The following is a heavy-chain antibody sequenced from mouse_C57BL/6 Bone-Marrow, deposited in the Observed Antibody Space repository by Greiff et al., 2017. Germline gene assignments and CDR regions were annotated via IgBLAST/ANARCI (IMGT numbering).Heavy chain of an antibody. Sequence: QVQLQQSGAELARPGASVKLSCKASGYTFTSYGISWVKQRTGQGLEWIGEIYPRSGSTYYNEKFKGKATLTADKSSSTAYMELSSLTSEDSAVYFCARSGGSWYFDVWGTGTTVTVSS. J-gene: IGHJ1*03. CDR3: ARSGGSWYFDV. CDR1: GYTFTSYG. V-gene: IGHV1-81*01. CDR2: IYPRSGST. D-gene: IGHD1-1*01.